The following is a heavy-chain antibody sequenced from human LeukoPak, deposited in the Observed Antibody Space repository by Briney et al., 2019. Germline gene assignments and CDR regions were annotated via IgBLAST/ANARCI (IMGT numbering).Heavy chain of an antibody. V-gene: IGHV4-34*01. CDR2: INHSGST. Sequence: KASETLSLTCAVYGGSFSGYYWSWIRQPPGKGLEWIGEINHSGSTNYNPSLKSRVTISVDTSKNQFSLKLSSVTAADTAVYYCASRGWGIAAYSFDYWGQGTLVTVSS. D-gene: IGHD6-25*01. J-gene: IGHJ4*02. CDR3: ASRGWGIAAYSFDY. CDR1: GGSFSGYY.